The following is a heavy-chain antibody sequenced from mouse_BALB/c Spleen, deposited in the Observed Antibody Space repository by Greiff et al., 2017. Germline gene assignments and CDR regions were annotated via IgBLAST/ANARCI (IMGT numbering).Heavy chain of an antibody. D-gene: IGHD1-2*01. CDR2: ISSGGGST. CDR3: ARHGLLRHQLILDY. J-gene: IGHJ2*01. V-gene: IGHV5-12-1*01. CDR1: GFAFSSYD. Sequence: DVMLVESGGGLVKPGGSLKLSCAASGFAFSSYDMSWVRQTPEKRLEWVAYISSGGGSTYYPDTVKGRFTISRDNAKNTLYLQMSSLKSEDTAMYYCARHGLLRHQLILDYWGQGTTLTVSS.